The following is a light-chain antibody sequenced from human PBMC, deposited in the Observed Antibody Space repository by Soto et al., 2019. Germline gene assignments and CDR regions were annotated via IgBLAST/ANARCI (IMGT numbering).Light chain of an antibody. V-gene: IGKV3-11*01. CDR1: QSVSSY. CDR2: DVS. CDR3: HQYDT. Sequence: EIVMTQSPATLSLSPGERATLSCRASQSVSSYLAWYQQKPGQAPRLLMYDVSNRATGIPASFSGSGSGTDFTLTISRLEPEDFAVYYCHQYDTFGGGTKVDIK. J-gene: IGKJ4*01.